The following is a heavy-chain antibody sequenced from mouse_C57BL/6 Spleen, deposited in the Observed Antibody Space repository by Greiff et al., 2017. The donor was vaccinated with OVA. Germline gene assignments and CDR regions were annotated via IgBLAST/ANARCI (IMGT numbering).Heavy chain of an antibody. J-gene: IGHJ2*01. Sequence: EVKLVESEGGLVQPGSSMKLSCTASGFTFSDYYMAWVRQVPEKGLEWVANINYDGSSTYYLDSLKSRFIISRDNAKNILYLQMSSLKSEDTATYYCARAPYGSLDYWGQGTTLTVSS. D-gene: IGHD1-1*01. CDR2: INYDGSST. CDR1: GFTFSDYY. V-gene: IGHV5-16*01. CDR3: ARAPYGSLDY.